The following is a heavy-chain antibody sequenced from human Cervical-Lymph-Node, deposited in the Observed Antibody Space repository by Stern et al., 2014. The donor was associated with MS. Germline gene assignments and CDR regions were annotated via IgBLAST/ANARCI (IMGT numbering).Heavy chain of an antibody. CDR3: ARAPGSYYYYYGMDV. Sequence: VQLVESGPGLVKPSETLSLTCTVSGGSVSRGSYYWSWIRQPPGKGLEWIGYIYYSGSTNYNPSLKSRVTISVDTSKNQFSLKLSSVTAADTAVYYCARAPGSYYYYYGMDVWGQGTTVTVSS. V-gene: IGHV4-61*01. CDR2: IYYSGST. CDR1: GGSVSRGSYY. J-gene: IGHJ6*02. D-gene: IGHD3-10*01.